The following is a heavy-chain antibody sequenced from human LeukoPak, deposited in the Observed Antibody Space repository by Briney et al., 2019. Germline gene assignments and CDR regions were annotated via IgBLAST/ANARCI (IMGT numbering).Heavy chain of an antibody. J-gene: IGHJ4*02. D-gene: IGHD5-18*01. CDR1: GYTFTIYG. CDR2: ISTHTGDT. CDR3: ARDRRLSVDIAMAPFDY. Sequence: ASVNVSCKASGYTFTIYGITWVRQAPGQGLEWMGWISTHTGDTNYAQKLQARVTMTTDTSTSTAYMELRSLRSDDTAVYYCARDRRLSVDIAMAPFDYWGQGTLVTVSS. V-gene: IGHV1-18*04.